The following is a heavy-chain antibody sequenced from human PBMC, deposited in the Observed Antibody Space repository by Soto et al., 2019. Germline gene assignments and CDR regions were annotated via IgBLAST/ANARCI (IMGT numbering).Heavy chain of an antibody. D-gene: IGHD3-22*01. CDR3: ARDLPYYYDSSGYYPPGSYGMDV. V-gene: IGHV1-69*01. Sequence: QVQVVQSGAEVKKPGSSVKVSCKASGGTFSSYAISWVRQAPGQGLEWMGGIIPIFGTANYAQKFQGRVTITADESTSTAYMELSSLRSEDTAVYYCARDLPYYYDSSGYYPPGSYGMDVWGQGTTVTVSS. J-gene: IGHJ6*02. CDR1: GGTFSSYA. CDR2: IIPIFGTA.